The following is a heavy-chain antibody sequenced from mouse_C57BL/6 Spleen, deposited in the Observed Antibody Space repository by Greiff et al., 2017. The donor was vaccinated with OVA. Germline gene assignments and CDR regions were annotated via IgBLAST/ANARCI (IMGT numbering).Heavy chain of an antibody. CDR2: IRSKSNNYAT. CDR3: VRHVPHGYPYYYAMDY. D-gene: IGHD2-2*01. V-gene: IGHV10-1*01. J-gene: IGHJ4*01. Sequence: EVQVVESGGGLVQPKGSLKLSCAASGFSFNTYAMNWVRQAPGKGLEWVARIRSKSNNYATYYADSVKDRFTISRDDSESMLYLQMNNLKTEDTAMYYCVRHVPHGYPYYYAMDYWGQGTSVTVSS. CDR1: GFSFNTYA.